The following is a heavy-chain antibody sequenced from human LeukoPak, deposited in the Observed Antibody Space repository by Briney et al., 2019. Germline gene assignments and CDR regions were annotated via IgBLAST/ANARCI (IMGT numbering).Heavy chain of an antibody. D-gene: IGHD3-9*01. CDR2: ISSNGGST. Sequence: GGSLRLPCAASGFTFSNYAMHWVRQAPGEGLEYVSAISSNGGSTYYADSVKGRFTISRDNSKNTLFLQMGSLRVEDMAVYYCASNLVLTGYYPYYYGMDVWGQGTTVTVSS. CDR3: ASNLVLTGYYPYYYGMDV. V-gene: IGHV3-64*02. J-gene: IGHJ6*02. CDR1: GFTFSNYA.